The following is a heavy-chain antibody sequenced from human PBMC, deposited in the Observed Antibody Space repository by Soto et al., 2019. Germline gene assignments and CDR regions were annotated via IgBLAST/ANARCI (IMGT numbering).Heavy chain of an antibody. CDR3: ARGGVVVPAAMSGDYYYYYMDV. V-gene: IGHV1-69*02. D-gene: IGHD2-2*01. Sequence: ASVKVSCKASGGTFGSYTISWVRQAPGQGLEWMGRIIPILGIANYAQKFQGRVTITADKSTSTAYMELSSLRSEDAAVYYCARGGVVVPAAMSGDYYYYYMDVWGKGTTVTVSS. J-gene: IGHJ6*03. CDR2: IIPILGIA. CDR1: GGTFGSYT.